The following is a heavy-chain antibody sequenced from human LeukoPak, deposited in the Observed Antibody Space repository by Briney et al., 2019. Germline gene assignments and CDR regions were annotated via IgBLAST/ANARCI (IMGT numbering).Heavy chain of an antibody. CDR2: ISSSSSTI. V-gene: IGHV3-48*01. D-gene: IGHD6-13*01. CDR1: GFTFSSYS. CDR3: ARDLGSSWFNFDY. Sequence: PGGYLRLSCAASGFTFSSYSMNWVRQAPGKGLEWVSYISSSSSTIYYADSVKGRFTISRDNAKNSLYLQMNSLRAEDTAVYYCARDLGSSWFNFDYWGQGTLVTVSS. J-gene: IGHJ4*02.